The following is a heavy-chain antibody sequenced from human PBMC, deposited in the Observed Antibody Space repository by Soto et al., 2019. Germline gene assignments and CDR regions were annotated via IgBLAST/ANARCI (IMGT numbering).Heavy chain of an antibody. CDR1: GASISSGDYY. CDR3: ASIYDSSGYYYGNNWFDP. D-gene: IGHD3-22*01. CDR2: IYDSGST. Sequence: QVQLQESGPGLVKPSQTLSLTCSVSGASISSGDYYWSWIRQHPGKGLEWIGYIYDSGSTYYNPSLKSRATISVDTSKNQFSLRLSSVTAADTAVYYCASIYDSSGYYYGNNWFDPWGQGTLVTVSS. V-gene: IGHV4-31*03. J-gene: IGHJ5*02.